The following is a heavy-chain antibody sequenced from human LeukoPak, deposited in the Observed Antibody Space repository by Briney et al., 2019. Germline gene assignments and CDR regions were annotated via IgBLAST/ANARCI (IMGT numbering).Heavy chain of an antibody. CDR2: THHSGST. D-gene: IGHD5-18*01. CDR1: GVSITSNY. J-gene: IGHJ4*02. V-gene: IGHV4-59*01. Sequence: SETLSLTCSVWGVSITSNYWSWIRQPPGKGLEWIGYTHHSGSTSYNPSLKSRITISLDTSNNQFSLKLSSVTAADTAVYYCARSSGHSYGDFDYWGQGTLVTVSS. CDR3: ARSSGHSYGDFDY.